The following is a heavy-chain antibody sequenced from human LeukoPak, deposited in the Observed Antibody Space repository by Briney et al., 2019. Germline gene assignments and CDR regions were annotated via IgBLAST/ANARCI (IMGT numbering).Heavy chain of an antibody. CDR1: GYTFTGYY. Sequence: GASVKVSCKASGYTFTGYYMHWVRQAPGQGLEWMGWINPNSGGTNYAQKFQGRVTMTRDTSISTAYMELSSLRSEDTAVYYCARGGSTMVRGVNYYYYMDVWGKGTTVTISS. CDR3: ARGGSTMVRGVNYYYYMDV. J-gene: IGHJ6*03. V-gene: IGHV1-2*02. D-gene: IGHD3-10*01. CDR2: INPNSGGT.